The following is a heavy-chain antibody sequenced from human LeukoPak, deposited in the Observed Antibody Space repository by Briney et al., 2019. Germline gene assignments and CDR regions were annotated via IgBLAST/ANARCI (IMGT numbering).Heavy chain of an antibody. V-gene: IGHV3-23*01. Sequence: PGGSLRLSCAASGFTFSSYSMNWVRQAPGKGLEWVSAISGSGSSTYYADSVKGRFTISRDNSKNTLYLQMNSLRAEDTAVYYCAKRSSGSYYYFDYWGQGTLVTVSS. D-gene: IGHD1-26*01. CDR2: ISGSGSST. CDR3: AKRSSGSYYYFDY. CDR1: GFTFSSYS. J-gene: IGHJ4*02.